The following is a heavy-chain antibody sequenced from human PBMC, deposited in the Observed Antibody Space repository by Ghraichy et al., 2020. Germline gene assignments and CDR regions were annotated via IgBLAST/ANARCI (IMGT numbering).Heavy chain of an antibody. D-gene: IGHD6-19*01. CDR3: AGSSGWYRLYH. Sequence: SETLSLTCSVSGGSFSSYYWTWVRQTPGKGLEWIGYVFHTGSTHFNPSLKSRLTMSVDTSRNQFSLKLSSVTAADTAVYYCAGSSGWYRLYHWGQGTLVTVSS. CDR1: GGSFSSYY. V-gene: IGHV4-59*04. J-gene: IGHJ5*02. CDR2: VFHTGST.